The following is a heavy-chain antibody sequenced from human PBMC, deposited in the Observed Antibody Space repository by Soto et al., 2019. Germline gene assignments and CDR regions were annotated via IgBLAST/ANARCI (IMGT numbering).Heavy chain of an antibody. Sequence: GESLKISCKGSGYTFTSSWISWVRQIPGRGLEWMGKIDPRDSYTKYSPSFQDHVTISADKSISTAYLQWSSLKASDTAMYFCARPGYSSGGSAFEIWGQGTVVTVS. CDR2: IDPRDSYT. D-gene: IGHD6-19*01. V-gene: IGHV5-10-1*01. J-gene: IGHJ3*02. CDR3: ARPGYSSGGSAFEI. CDR1: GYTFTSSW.